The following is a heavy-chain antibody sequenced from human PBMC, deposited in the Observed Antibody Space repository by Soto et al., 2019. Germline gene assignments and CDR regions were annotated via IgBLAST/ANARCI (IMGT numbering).Heavy chain of an antibody. CDR1: GYSFTSYW. V-gene: IGHV5-51*01. CDR3: ARLSRYYGSVSYSLYYYYGMDV. Sequence: GESLKISCKGSGYSFTSYWIGWVRQMPGKGLEWMGIIYPGDSDTRYSPSFQGQVTISADKSISTAYLQWSSLKASDTAMYYCARLSRYYGSVSYSLYYYYGMDVWGQGTTVTVSS. D-gene: IGHD3-10*01. CDR2: IYPGDSDT. J-gene: IGHJ6*01.